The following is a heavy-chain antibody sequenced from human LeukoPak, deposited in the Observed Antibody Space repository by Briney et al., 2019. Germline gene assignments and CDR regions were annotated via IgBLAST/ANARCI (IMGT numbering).Heavy chain of an antibody. J-gene: IGHJ4*02. V-gene: IGHV3-11*01. CDR2: ISSSGSTR. Sequence: GGSLRLSCAASGFTFSEYYMTWIRQAPGKGLEWVSYISSSGSTRYYADSVKGRFTISRDNAKNSLYLQMNSLRAEDAAVYYCAKDCGYDILTGHDYFDYWGQGTLVPVSS. D-gene: IGHD3-9*01. CDR3: AKDCGYDILTGHDYFDY. CDR1: GFTFSEYY.